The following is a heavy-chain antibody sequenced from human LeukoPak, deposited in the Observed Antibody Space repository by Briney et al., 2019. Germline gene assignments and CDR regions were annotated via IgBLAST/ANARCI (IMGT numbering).Heavy chain of an antibody. D-gene: IGHD3-9*01. CDR3: ARVGDILTGSDAFDI. CDR1: GGTFSSYA. J-gene: IGHJ3*02. V-gene: IGHV1-8*02. Sequence: ASVTVSCTASGGTFSSYAISWVRQATGQGLEWMGWMNPNSGNTGYAQKFQGRVTMTRNTSISTAYMELSSLRSEDTAVYYCARVGDILTGSDAFDIWGQGTMVTVSS. CDR2: MNPNSGNT.